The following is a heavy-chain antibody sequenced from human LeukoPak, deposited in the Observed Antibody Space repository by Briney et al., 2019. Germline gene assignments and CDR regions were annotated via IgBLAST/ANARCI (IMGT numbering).Heavy chain of an antibody. CDR1: AITFSSYA. J-gene: IGHJ5*02. CDR3: IRDFRSADL. V-gene: IGHV3-30*04. CDR2: ISYDGSNK. Sequence: PGGSLRLSCAASAITFSSYAMHWVRQAPGKGLEWVAVISYDGSNKYYADSVKGRFTISRDNAKNTVYLEMNSLSVEDTATYYCIRDFRSADLWGQGTLVTVTS.